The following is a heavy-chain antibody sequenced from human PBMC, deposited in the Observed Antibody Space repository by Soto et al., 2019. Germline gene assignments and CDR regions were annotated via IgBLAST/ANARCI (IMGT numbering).Heavy chain of an antibody. CDR2: IYYIGTT. J-gene: IGHJ5*02. D-gene: IGHD6-13*01. Sequence: SETLSLTWTVSGGSIRSYYWSWIRQPPGKGLEWIGYIYYIGTTNHNPSLKSRVTISVDTSKNPSSLKLSSVTAADTAVYYCARDRSSRSGYWFDPWGQGTLVTVSS. CDR1: GGSIRSYY. V-gene: IGHV4-59*01. CDR3: ARDRSSRSGYWFDP.